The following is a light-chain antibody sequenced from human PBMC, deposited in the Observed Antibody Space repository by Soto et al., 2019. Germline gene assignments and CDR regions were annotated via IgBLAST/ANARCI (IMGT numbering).Light chain of an antibody. CDR3: CSYAGSYASDYV. Sequence: QSVLTXPPSVSGSPGQSVTISCTGTSSDVGAYDYVSWYQQHPGKAPKLMIYDVTKRPSGVPDRFSGSKSGNTASLTISGLQAEDEADYYCCSYAGSYASDYVFGAGTKVTVL. V-gene: IGLV2-11*01. J-gene: IGLJ1*01. CDR2: DVT. CDR1: SSDVGAYDY.